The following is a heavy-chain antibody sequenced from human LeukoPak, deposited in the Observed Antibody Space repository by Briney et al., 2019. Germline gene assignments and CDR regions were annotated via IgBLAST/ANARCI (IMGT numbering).Heavy chain of an antibody. CDR2: IYPGDSDT. CDR3: ARLLDYDSTYYYTDV. Sequence: GESLKISCETSGYNFLTFWIAWVRQMPGKGLEWMGVIYPGDSDTRYSPSFQGQVSISVDTSLSTAYLQWRSLRASDTAMYYCARLLDYDSTYYYTDVWGIGTSVIVS. CDR1: GYNFLTFW. D-gene: IGHD4-17*01. J-gene: IGHJ6*03. V-gene: IGHV5-51*01.